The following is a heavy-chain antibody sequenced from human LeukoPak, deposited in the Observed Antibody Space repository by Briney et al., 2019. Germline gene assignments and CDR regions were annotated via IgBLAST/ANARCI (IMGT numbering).Heavy chain of an antibody. Sequence: PSETLSLTRAVYGGSFSGYYWSWIRQPPGKGLEWIGEINHSGSTNYNPSLKSRVTISVDTSKNQFSLKLSSVTAADTAVYYCARGLSSATAGYYYYYYYMDVWGKGTTVTVSS. J-gene: IGHJ6*03. CDR1: GGSFSGYY. CDR2: INHSGST. D-gene: IGHD2-21*02. CDR3: ARGLSSATAGYYYYYYYMDV. V-gene: IGHV4-34*01.